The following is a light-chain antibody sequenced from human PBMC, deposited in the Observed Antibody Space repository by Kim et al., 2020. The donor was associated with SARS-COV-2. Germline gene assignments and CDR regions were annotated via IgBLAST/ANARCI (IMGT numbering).Light chain of an antibody. J-gene: IGLJ1*01. CDR2: SND. CDR1: YSNIGSNT. Sequence: GQRVTISCSGGYSNIGSNTVNWYQQSPGTAPKLLIYSNDQRPSGVPDRFSGSKSGTSASLVISGLQSEYEAVYYCAACDDSLNGLFGTGTKVTVL. CDR3: AACDDSLNGL. V-gene: IGLV1-44*01.